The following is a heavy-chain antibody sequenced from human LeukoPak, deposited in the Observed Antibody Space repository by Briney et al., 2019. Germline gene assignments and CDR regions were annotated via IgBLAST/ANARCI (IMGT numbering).Heavy chain of an antibody. V-gene: IGHV1-2*02. J-gene: IGHJ4*02. D-gene: IGHD2-2*01. CDR3: ARSEVGYCSSTSCYHFDY. CDR1: GFTFSSYG. CDR2: INPNSGGT. Sequence: GGSLRLSCAASGFTFSSYGMHWVRQAPGQGLEWMGWINPNSGGTNYAQKFQGRVTMTRDTSISTAYMELSRLRSDDTAVYYCARSEVGYCSSTSCYHFDYWGQGTLVTV.